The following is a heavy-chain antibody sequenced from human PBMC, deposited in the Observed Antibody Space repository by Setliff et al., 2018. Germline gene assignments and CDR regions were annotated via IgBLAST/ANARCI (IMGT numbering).Heavy chain of an antibody. CDR1: GFTFSSYW. D-gene: IGHD1-1*01. V-gene: IGHV3-7*01. CDR3: ARDPDRASLLWSMDV. Sequence: PGGSLRLSCAASGFTFSSYWMSWVRQAPGKGLEWVANIKQDGSEKYYVDSVKGRFTISRDNAKNSLYLQMNSLRAEDTAVYYCARDPDRASLLWSMDVWGKGTTVTVSS. J-gene: IGHJ6*04. CDR2: IKQDGSEK.